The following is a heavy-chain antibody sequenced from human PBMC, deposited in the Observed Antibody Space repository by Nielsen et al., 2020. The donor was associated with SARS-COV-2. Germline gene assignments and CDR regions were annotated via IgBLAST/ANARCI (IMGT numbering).Heavy chain of an antibody. Sequence: VRQAPGKGLEWVAVISYDGSNKYYADSVKGRFTISRDNSKNTLYLQMNSLRAEDTAVYYCAKDQSPYYYDSSGYYSGFDYWGQGTLVTVSS. CDR3: AKDQSPYYYDSSGYYSGFDY. CDR2: ISYDGSNK. D-gene: IGHD3-22*01. V-gene: IGHV3-30*04. J-gene: IGHJ4*02.